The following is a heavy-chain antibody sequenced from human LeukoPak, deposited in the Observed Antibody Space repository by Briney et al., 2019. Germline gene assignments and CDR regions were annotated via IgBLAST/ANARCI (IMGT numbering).Heavy chain of an antibody. CDR2: IVPIFGTA. J-gene: IGHJ5*02. V-gene: IGHV1-69*05. CDR1: GGTFSSYA. CDR3: ARDLGIAAADNWFDP. Sequence: ASVKVSCKRSGGTFSSYAISWVRQAPGQGLEWMGGIVPIFGTANYAQKFQGRVTITTDESTSTAYMELSSLRSEDTAVYYCARDLGIAAADNWFDPWGQGTLVTVSS. D-gene: IGHD6-13*01.